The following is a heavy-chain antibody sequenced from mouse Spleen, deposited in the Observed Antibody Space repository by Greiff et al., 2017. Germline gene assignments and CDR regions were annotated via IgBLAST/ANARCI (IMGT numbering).Heavy chain of an antibody. CDR2: IYPGGGYT. V-gene: IGHV1-63*01. CDR1: GYTFTNYW. D-gene: IGHD2-13*01. J-gene: IGHJ2*01. CDR3: ARGGETRPLDD. Sequence: QVQLQQSGAELVRPGTSVKMSCKASGYTFTNYWIGWAKQRPGHGLEWIGDIYPGGGYTNYNEKFKGKATLTADKSSSTAYMQFSSLTSEDSAIYYCARGGETRPLDDWGQGTTLTVSS.